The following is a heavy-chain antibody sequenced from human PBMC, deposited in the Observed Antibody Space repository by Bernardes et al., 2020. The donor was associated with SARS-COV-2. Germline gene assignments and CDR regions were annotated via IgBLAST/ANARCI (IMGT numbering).Heavy chain of an antibody. Sequence: GSLRLSCVASTFTVSSHYMSWVRQAPGKGLEWVSVIYSGGTTHYADSVKGRFIISRDNSKNTVYLEMNSLRMEDTAVYYCARPGGFGHPNWFDPWGQGTLVTVAS. J-gene: IGHJ5*02. D-gene: IGHD3-3*01. CDR2: IYSGGTT. CDR3: ARPGGFGHPNWFDP. V-gene: IGHV3-66*04. CDR1: TFTVSSHY.